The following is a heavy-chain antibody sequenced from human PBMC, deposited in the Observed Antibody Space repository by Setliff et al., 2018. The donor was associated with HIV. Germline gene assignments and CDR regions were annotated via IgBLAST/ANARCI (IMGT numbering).Heavy chain of an antibody. CDR1: GFTFDDYA. CDR3: AKVFAFGVDGFDI. CDR2: VGGGRFET. Sequence: GGSLRLSCAASGFTFDDYAMNWVRQAPGKGLEWVSHVGGGRFETYYADSVQGRFTVSRDDSKNALYLQMNSLTDEDTAVYYCAKVFAFGVDGFDIWGQGTMVTVSS. D-gene: IGHD3-10*01. J-gene: IGHJ3*02. V-gene: IGHV3-23*01.